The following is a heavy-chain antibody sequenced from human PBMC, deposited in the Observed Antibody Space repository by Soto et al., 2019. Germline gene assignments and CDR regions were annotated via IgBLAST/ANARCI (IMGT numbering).Heavy chain of an antibody. J-gene: IGHJ4*02. Sequence: QVQLQESGPGLVKPSQTLSLTCTVSGGSISSGDYYWSWIRQPPGKGLEWIGYIYYSGSTYYNPSLKSRVTISVDTSKNQFSLKLSSVTAADTAVYYCARGYCISTSCYAPPHYWGQGTLVTVSS. CDR2: IYYSGST. D-gene: IGHD2-2*01. CDR1: GGSISSGDYY. CDR3: ARGYCISTSCYAPPHY. V-gene: IGHV4-30-4*01.